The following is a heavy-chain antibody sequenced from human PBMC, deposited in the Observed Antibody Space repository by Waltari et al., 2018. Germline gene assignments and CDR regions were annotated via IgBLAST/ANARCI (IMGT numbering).Heavy chain of an antibody. D-gene: IGHD6-13*01. CDR1: GLHFSSYV. V-gene: IGHV3-30*18. CDR3: AKEGIAAAGTGFDY. CDR2: IWYEGSNK. J-gene: IGHJ4*02. Sequence: QVQLVESGGGVVQPGRSLRLSCAASGLHFSSYVMHWVRQAPGKGLEGVAVIWYEGSNKYYADSVKGRFTISRDNSKNTLDLQMNSLRAEDTAMYYCAKEGIAAAGTGFDYWGQGTLVTVSS.